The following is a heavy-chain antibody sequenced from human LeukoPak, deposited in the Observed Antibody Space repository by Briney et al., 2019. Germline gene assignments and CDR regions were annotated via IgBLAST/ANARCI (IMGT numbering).Heavy chain of an antibody. J-gene: IGHJ4*02. D-gene: IGHD6-19*01. V-gene: IGHV4-59*12. CDR1: VGSIRGYY. CDR3: ARLASGWYRY. CDR2: IYSSGST. Sequence: NPSETLSLTCDVSVGSIRGYYWSWIRQSPEKGLEWIGYIYSSGSTNYNPSLKSRVTISVDTSKNQFSLKLSSVTAADTAVYYCARLASGWYRYWGQGTLVTVSS.